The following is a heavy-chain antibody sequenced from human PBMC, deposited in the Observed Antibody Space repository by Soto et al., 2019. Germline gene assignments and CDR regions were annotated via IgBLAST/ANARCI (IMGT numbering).Heavy chain of an antibody. Sequence: QVQLMQSGAEVKKPGASVKVSCKASGNTFTNYYRHWVRQAPGQGLEWMGTINPSGGHTTYSQNFLGRVTMTRDTSPSTLYMELTSLTSDATAVYYCARGGHVVVVTAAFDYWGQGTLVTVSS. J-gene: IGHJ4*02. CDR2: INPSGGHT. CDR3: ARGGHVVVVTAAFDY. D-gene: IGHD2-21*02. V-gene: IGHV1-46*01. CDR1: GNTFTNYY.